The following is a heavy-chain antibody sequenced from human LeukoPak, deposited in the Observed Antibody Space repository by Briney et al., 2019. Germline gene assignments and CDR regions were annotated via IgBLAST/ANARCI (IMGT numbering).Heavy chain of an antibody. D-gene: IGHD5-18*01. V-gene: IGHV4-59*01. J-gene: IGHJ5*02. CDR3: ARGREIQGYNWFDP. CDR2: IYYSGST. Sequence: SETLSLTCTVSGGSISRDYWSWIRQPPGKGLEWIGYIYYSGSTNYNPSLKSRVTISVDTSKNQFSLKLSSVTAADTAVYYCARGREIQGYNWFDPWGQGTLVTVSS. CDR1: GGSISRDY.